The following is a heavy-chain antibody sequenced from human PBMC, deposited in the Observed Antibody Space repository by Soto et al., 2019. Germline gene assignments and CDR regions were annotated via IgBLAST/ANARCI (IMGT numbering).Heavy chain of an antibody. CDR1: GGSISSYY. D-gene: IGHD2-2*01. CDR3: ARANAMSSYNWFDP. CDR2: SNHSGST. V-gene: IGHV4-34*01. Sequence: SETLSLTCTVSGGSISSYYWSWIRQPPGKGLEWIGESNHSGSTNYNPSLKSRVTISVDTSKNQFYLKLSSVTAADTAVYYCARANAMSSYNWFDPWGQGNLVTVSS. J-gene: IGHJ5*02.